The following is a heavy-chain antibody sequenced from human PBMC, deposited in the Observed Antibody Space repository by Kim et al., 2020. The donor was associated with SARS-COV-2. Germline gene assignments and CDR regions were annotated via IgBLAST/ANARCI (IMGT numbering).Heavy chain of an antibody. J-gene: IGHJ3*02. V-gene: IGHV3-23*01. CDR3: AKLGQAAAGTHDAFDI. D-gene: IGHD6-13*01. Sequence: SVKGRFTISRDNSKTTLYLQMNSLRAEDTAVYYCAKLGQAAAGTHDAFDIWGQGTMVTVSS.